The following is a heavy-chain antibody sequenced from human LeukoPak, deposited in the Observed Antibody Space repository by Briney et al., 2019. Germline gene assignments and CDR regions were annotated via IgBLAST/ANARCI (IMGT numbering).Heavy chain of an antibody. J-gene: IGHJ3*01. V-gene: IGHV3-21*01. CDR1: GFTFSRNS. D-gene: IGHD3-10*01. Sequence: GGSLRLSCAASGFTFSRNSMNWVRQAPGKGLEWVSSISTSSSYIYYADSVRGRFTISRDNARNSLFLQMNSLRVEDTAVYYCARDKDYGSGSDYNEYVFDFWGQGTMVTVSS. CDR2: ISTSSSYI. CDR3: ARDKDYGSGSDYNEYVFDF.